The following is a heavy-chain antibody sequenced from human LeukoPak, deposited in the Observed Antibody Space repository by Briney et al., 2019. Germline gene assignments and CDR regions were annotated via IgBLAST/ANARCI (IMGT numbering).Heavy chain of an antibody. D-gene: IGHD1-26*01. J-gene: IGHJ4*02. CDR2: IYYSGST. Sequence: SETLSLTCTVSGGSISSITSFWGWIRQPPGTGLEWIGSIYYSGSTYYNPSLESRVAISVDTSKNQFSLRLSPVTAADTAVYYCARHLGATSRPYYFDYWGQGTLVTVSS. CDR3: ARHLGATSRPYYFDY. CDR1: GGSISSITSF. V-gene: IGHV4-39*01.